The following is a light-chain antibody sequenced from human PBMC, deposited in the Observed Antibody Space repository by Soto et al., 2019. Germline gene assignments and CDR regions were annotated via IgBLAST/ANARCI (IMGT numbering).Light chain of an antibody. Sequence: DIVMTQSPDSLAVSLGERATINCKSSQSVLYSSNNKNYFSWYQQKAGQPPKLLIYWASTRQSGVPDRFSGGGSETDFTLTISRLQAEDVAIYYCQQYYTPPLTFGGGTKVEIK. CDR1: QSVLYSSNNKNY. CDR2: WAS. J-gene: IGKJ4*01. V-gene: IGKV4-1*01. CDR3: QQYYTPPLT.